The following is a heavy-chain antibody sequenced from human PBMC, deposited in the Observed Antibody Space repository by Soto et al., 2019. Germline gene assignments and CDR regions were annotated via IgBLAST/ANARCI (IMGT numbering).Heavy chain of an antibody. Sequence: SQILSLTCAVAGGSISNHYFHWTWIRQSPGKGLEWIGYIHYTGSIMYNPSFKSRLTMAVDTTKNQFSLQLTSVTAADTAVYFCAREDDGGDRDYYGLDFWVQGTTVIVSS. CDR2: IHYTGSI. D-gene: IGHD2-21*02. CDR1: GGSISNHYFH. J-gene: IGHJ6*01. CDR3: AREDDGGDRDYYGLDF. V-gene: IGHV4-30-4*08.